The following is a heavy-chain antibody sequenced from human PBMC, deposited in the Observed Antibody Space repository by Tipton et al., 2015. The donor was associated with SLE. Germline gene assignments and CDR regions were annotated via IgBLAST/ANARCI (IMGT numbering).Heavy chain of an antibody. D-gene: IGHD6-13*01. CDR1: GFNFDDYA. CDR3: ARAIAPGSSRISDF. V-gene: IGHV3-9*01. J-gene: IGHJ4*02. CDR2: ISWNSDSI. Sequence: SLRLSCAASGFNFDDYAMHWVRQVPGKGLEWVSRISWNSDSIAYGDSVKGRFTISRDNAKNSLYLQMNSLRAEDTAFYFCARAIAPGSSRISDFWGQGTLVSVSS.